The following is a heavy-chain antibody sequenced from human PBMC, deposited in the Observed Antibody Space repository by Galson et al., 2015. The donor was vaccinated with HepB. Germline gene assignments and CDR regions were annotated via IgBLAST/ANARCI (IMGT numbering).Heavy chain of an antibody. V-gene: IGHV3-64D*06. CDR3: VKDRSGSGWLLDY. Sequence: SLRLSCAASGFTFSSYAMHWVRQAPGKGLEYVSAISSNGGSTYYADSVKGRFTISRDNSKNTLYLQMSSLRAEDTAVYYCVKDRSGSGWLLDYWGQGTLVTVSS. CDR1: GFTFSSYA. CDR2: ISSNGGST. J-gene: IGHJ4*02. D-gene: IGHD6-19*01.